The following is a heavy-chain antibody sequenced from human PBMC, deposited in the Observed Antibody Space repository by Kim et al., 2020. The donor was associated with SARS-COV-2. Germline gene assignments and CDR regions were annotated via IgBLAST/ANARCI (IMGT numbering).Heavy chain of an antibody. V-gene: IGHV3-23*01. CDR3: AKGSIAVAGTEYFQH. J-gene: IGHJ1*01. Sequence: DSVKGRFTISRDNSKNTLYLQMNSLRAEDTAVYYCAKGSIAVAGTEYFQHWGQGTLVTVSS. D-gene: IGHD6-19*01.